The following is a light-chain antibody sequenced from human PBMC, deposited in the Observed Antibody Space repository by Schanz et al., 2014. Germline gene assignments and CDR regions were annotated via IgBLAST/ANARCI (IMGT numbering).Light chain of an antibody. CDR3: SSYRRTATVAV. CDR1: SSDIGAHNY. Sequence: QSALTQPASVSGSPGQSITIFCTGTSSDIGAHNYVSWYQQHPGKAPKLIVYDVHDRPSGVSYRFSGSKSGYTASLTISGLQVEDGADYYCSSYRRTATVAVFGTGTKLTVL. CDR2: DVH. J-gene: IGLJ1*01. V-gene: IGLV2-14*03.